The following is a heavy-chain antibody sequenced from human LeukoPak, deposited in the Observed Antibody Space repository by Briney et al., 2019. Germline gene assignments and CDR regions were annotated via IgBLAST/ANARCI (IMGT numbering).Heavy chain of an antibody. J-gene: IGHJ4*02. Sequence: PGGSLRLSCAASGFTFSSYWMHWVRQAPGKGLVWVSRIHSDGSSTSYADSVKGRFTNSRDNAKNTLYLQMNSLRAEDTAVYYCARVLLTTLKYYYDSSGYYYFDYWGQGTLVTVSS. CDR3: ARVLLTTLKYYYDSSGYYYFDY. CDR2: IHSDGSST. CDR1: GFTFSSYW. V-gene: IGHV3-74*01. D-gene: IGHD3-22*01.